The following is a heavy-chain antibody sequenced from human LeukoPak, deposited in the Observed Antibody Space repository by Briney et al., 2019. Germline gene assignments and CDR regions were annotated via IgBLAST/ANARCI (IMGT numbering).Heavy chain of an antibody. V-gene: IGHV3-20*04. Sequence: GGSRRLSCAASGFTFDDYGMSWVRQAPGKGLEWVSCINWNGGSTGYADSVKGRFTISRDHAKNSLYLQMNSLRAEDTALYYCGRLGVGATRDAFDIWGQGTMVTVSS. CDR2: INWNGGST. D-gene: IGHD1-26*01. CDR1: GFTFDDYG. J-gene: IGHJ3*02. CDR3: GRLGVGATRDAFDI.